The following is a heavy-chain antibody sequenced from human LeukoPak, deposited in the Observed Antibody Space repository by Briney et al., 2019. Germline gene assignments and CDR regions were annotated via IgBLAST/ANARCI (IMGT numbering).Heavy chain of an antibody. CDR3: ARLSRQVAGFDY. CDR1: GFTFSSYD. Sequence: GGSLRLSCAASGFTFSSYDMHWVRQATGKGLEWVSASGTAGDTYYPGSVKGRFTISRENAKNSLYLQMNSLRAGDTAVYYCARLSRQVAGFDYWGQGTLVTVSS. CDR2: SGTAGDT. D-gene: IGHD6-19*01. V-gene: IGHV3-13*01. J-gene: IGHJ4*02.